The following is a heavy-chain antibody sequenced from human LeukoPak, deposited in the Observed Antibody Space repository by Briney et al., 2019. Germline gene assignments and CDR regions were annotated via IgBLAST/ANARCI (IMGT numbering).Heavy chain of an antibody. D-gene: IGHD1-26*01. Sequence: SETLSLTCAVYGGSFSGYYWSWIRQPPGKGLEWIGEINHSGSTNYNPSLKSRVTISVDTSKNQFSLKLSSVTAADTAVYYCARASGSYYHFDYWGQGTLVTVSS. CDR2: INHSGST. J-gene: IGHJ4*02. V-gene: IGHV4-34*01. CDR3: ARASGSYYHFDY. CDR1: GGSFSGYY.